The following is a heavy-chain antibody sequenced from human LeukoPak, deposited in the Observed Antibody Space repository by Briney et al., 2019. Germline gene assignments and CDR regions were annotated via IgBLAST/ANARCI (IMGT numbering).Heavy chain of an antibody. J-gene: IGHJ4*02. CDR3: ARVPSPTGGSASGYFDY. CDR2: INPNSGGT. Sequence: GASVKVSCKASGYTFTGYYMHWVRQAAGQGLEWMGRINPNSGGTNYAQKFQGRVTMTRDTSISTAYMELSRLRSDDTAVYYCARVPSPTGGSASGYFDYWGQGTLVTVSS. CDR1: GYTFTGYY. V-gene: IGHV1-2*06. D-gene: IGHD7-27*01.